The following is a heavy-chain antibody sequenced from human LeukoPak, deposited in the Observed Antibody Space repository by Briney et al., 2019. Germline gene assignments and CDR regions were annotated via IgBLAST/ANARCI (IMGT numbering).Heavy chain of an antibody. J-gene: IGHJ4*02. D-gene: IGHD2-21*02. CDR1: GYTFTSYY. V-gene: IGHV1-46*01. Sequence: ASVKVSCKASGYTFTSYYMHWVRQAPGQGLEWMGIINPSGGSTSYAQKFQGRVTMTRDTSTSTVYMELSSLRSEDTAVYYCARDIVVTAIRGGAFDYWGQGTLVTVSS. CDR3: ARDIVVTAIRGGAFDY. CDR2: INPSGGST.